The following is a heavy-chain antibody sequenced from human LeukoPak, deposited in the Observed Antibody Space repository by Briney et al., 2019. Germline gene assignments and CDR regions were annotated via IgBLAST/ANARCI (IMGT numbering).Heavy chain of an antibody. CDR1: GGSISSSSYY. V-gene: IGHV4-39*01. J-gene: IGHJ4*02. CDR2: IYYSGST. Sequence: SETLSLTCTVSGGSISSSSYYWGWIRQPPGKGLEWIGSIYYSGSTYYNPSLKSRVTISVDTSKNQFSLKLSSVTAADMAVYYCARSVGATDCLDYWGQGTLVTVSS. CDR3: ARSVGATDCLDY. D-gene: IGHD1-26*01.